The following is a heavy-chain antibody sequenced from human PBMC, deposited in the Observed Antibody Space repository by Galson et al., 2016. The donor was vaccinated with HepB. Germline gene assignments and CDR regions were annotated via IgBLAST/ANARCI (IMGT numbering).Heavy chain of an antibody. J-gene: IGHJ4*02. V-gene: IGHV1-3*01. CDR3: ASAGFCSGVSCYSEGGFDY. D-gene: IGHD2-15*01. CDR1: GYTFSRYA. CDR2: INAGNGNT. Sequence: SVKVSCKASGYTFSRYAMHWVRQAPGQRLEWMGWINAGNGNTKYSQKFQGRVTITRDTSASTASMELNSLRSEDTAVYYCASAGFCSGVSCYSEGGFDYWGQGTLVTVSS.